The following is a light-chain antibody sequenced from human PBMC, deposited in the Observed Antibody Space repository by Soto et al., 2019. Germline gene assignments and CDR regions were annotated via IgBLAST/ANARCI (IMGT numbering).Light chain of an antibody. V-gene: IGLV1-40*01. CDR1: SSNIGAGYD. Sequence: QSVLTQPPSVSGSPGQTVTISCTGSSSNIGAGYDVHWYQQLPGTAPKLLIYGNSNRPSGVPDRFSGSKSGTSASLAITGLQAEDEADDYCKYYDSSLSVVFGGGTKLTVL. CDR2: GNS. J-gene: IGLJ2*01. CDR3: KYYDSSLSVV.